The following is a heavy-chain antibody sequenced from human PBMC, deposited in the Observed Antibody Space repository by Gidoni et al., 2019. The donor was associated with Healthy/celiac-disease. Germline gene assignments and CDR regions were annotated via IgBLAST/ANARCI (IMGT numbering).Heavy chain of an antibody. CDR2: IKSKTDGGTT. Sequence: EVQLVESGGGLVKPGGSLRLSCAASGLSFSNAWMSWVRQAPGKGLEWVGRIKSKTDGGTTDYAAPVKGRFTISRDDSKNTLSLQMNSLKTEDTAVYYCTTDPLGSAYYYYYMDVWGKGTTVTVSS. CDR1: GLSFSNAW. CDR3: TTDPLGSAYYYYYMDV. D-gene: IGHD7-27*01. V-gene: IGHV3-15*01. J-gene: IGHJ6*03.